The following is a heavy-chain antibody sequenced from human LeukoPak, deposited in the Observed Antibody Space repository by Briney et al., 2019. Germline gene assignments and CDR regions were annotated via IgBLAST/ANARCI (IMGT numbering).Heavy chain of an antibody. Sequence: GGSLRLSCAASGFTGSNNYVSWVRQAPGRGLEWVSAIHSSGATCYADSVKGRFTISRDNSKNTLYLQMNSLRAEDTAVYYCARDFRSYYDSSGYFAYWGQGTLVTVSS. V-gene: IGHV3-66*03. CDR1: GFTGSNNY. J-gene: IGHJ4*02. CDR3: ARDFRSYYDSSGYFAY. D-gene: IGHD3-22*01. CDR2: IHSSGAT.